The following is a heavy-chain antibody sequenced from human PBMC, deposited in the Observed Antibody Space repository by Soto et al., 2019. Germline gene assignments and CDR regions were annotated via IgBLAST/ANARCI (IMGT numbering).Heavy chain of an antibody. D-gene: IGHD3-22*01. Sequence: PGGSLRLSCAASGFTFSSYGMHWVRQAPGKGLEWVAVIWYDGSNKYYADSVKGRFTISRDNSKNTLYLQMNSLRAEDTAVYYCAVPYYYDSSGYYSPHHYYYYGMDVWGQGTTVTVS. CDR2: IWYDGSNK. J-gene: IGHJ6*02. CDR1: GFTFSSYG. CDR3: AVPYYYDSSGYYSPHHYYYYGMDV. V-gene: IGHV3-33*01.